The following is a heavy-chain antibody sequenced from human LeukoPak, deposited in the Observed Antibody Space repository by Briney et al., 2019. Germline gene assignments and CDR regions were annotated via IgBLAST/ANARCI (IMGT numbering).Heavy chain of an antibody. Sequence: PGGSLRLSCAASGFTFSSYSMNWVRQAPGKGLEWVSYICSSSSTIYSADSVKGRFTISRDNAKSTLYLQMSSLRDVDTALYYCARGRKRGFSWDGDHPLFDYWGQGTLVTVSS. CDR3: ARGRKRGFSWDGDHPLFDY. CDR2: ICSSSSTI. D-gene: IGHD4-17*01. V-gene: IGHV3-48*02. CDR1: GFTFSSYS. J-gene: IGHJ4*02.